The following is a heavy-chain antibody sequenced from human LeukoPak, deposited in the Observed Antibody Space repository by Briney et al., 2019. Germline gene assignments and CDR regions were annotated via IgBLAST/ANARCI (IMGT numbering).Heavy chain of an antibody. CDR1: GFTFDDYA. CDR2: ISWNSGSI. Sequence: GRSLRLSCAASGFTFDDYAMHWVRQAPGKGLEWVSGISWNSGSIDYADSVKGRFTISRDNAKNSLYLQMNSLRAEDTALYYCAKDITYYYDSSGTFDYWGQGTLVTVSS. D-gene: IGHD3-22*01. J-gene: IGHJ4*02. CDR3: AKDITYYYDSSGTFDY. V-gene: IGHV3-9*01.